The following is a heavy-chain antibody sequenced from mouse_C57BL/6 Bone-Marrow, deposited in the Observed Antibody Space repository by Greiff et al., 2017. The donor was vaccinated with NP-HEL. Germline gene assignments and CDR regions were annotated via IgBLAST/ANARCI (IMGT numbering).Heavy chain of an antibody. CDR3: ARGPRHYFDY. D-gene: IGHD3-2*02. CDR1: GYAFTNYL. J-gene: IGHJ2*01. CDR2: INPGSGGT. Sequence: QVQLQQSGAELVRPGTSVKVSCKASGYAFTNYLIEWVKQRPGQGLEWIGVINPGSGGTNYNEKFKGKATLTADKSSSTAYMQLSSLTSEDSAVYCCARGPRHYFDYWGQGTTLTVSS. V-gene: IGHV1-54*01.